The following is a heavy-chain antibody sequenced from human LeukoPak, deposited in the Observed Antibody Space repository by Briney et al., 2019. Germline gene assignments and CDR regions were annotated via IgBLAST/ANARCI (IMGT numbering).Heavy chain of an antibody. CDR1: GGTFSSYA. CDR2: IIPILDIA. Sequence: SVKVSCKASGGTFSSYAIIWVRQAPGQGLEWMGRIIPILDIANYAQKFQGRVTITADKSTSTAYMELRSLRSDDTAVYYCARRGNRDAFDIWGQGTMVTVSS. V-gene: IGHV1-69*04. J-gene: IGHJ3*02. CDR3: ARRGNRDAFDI. D-gene: IGHD1-14*01.